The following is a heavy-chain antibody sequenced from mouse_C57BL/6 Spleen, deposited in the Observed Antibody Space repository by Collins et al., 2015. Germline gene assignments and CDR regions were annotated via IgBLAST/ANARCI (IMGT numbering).Heavy chain of an antibody. CDR2: IYPGNGDT. Sequence: QVQLQQPGAELVKPGASVKMSCKASGYTFTSYNMHWVKQTPGQGLEWIGAIYPGNGDTSYNQKFKGKATLTADKSSSTAYMQLSSLTSEDSAVYYCARREVRRGAWFAYWGQGTLVTVSA. V-gene: IGHV1-12*01. J-gene: IGHJ3*01. CDR3: ARREVRRGAWFAY. D-gene: IGHD2-14*01. CDR1: GYTFTSYN.